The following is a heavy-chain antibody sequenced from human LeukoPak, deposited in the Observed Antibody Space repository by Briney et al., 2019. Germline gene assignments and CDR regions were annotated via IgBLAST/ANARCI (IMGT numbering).Heavy chain of an antibody. CDR1: GFTFSSYG. CDR2: ISYDGSNK. CDR3: AKDGHGNGWSRFYYFDY. Sequence: PGGSLRLSCAASGFTFSSYGMHWVRQAPGKGLEWVAVISYDGSNKLYADSVKGRFTISRDNSKNTLFVQMNSLRAEDTAVYYCAKDGHGNGWSRFYYFDYWGQGTLVTLSS. D-gene: IGHD6-19*01. J-gene: IGHJ4*02. V-gene: IGHV3-30*18.